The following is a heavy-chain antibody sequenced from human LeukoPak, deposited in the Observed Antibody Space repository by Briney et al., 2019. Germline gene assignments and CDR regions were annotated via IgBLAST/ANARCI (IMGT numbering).Heavy chain of an antibody. V-gene: IGHV4-61*02. J-gene: IGHJ5*02. CDR1: GGSISSGSYY. Sequence: SQTLSLTCTVPGGSISSGSYYWSWIRQPAGKGLEWIGRIYTSGSTNYNPSLKSRVTISVDTSKNQFSLKLSSVTAADTAVYYCARVNDFWSGYNWFDPWGQGTLVTVSS. CDR3: ARVNDFWSGYNWFDP. D-gene: IGHD3-3*01. CDR2: IYTSGST.